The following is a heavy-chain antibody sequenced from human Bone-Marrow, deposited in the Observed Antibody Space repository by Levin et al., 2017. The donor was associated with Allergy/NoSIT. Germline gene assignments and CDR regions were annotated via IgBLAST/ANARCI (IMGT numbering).Heavy chain of an antibody. CDR1: GFTFSSYW. J-gene: IGHJ3*02. Sequence: AGGSLRLSCAASGFTFSSYWMSWVRQAPGKGLEWVANIKQDGSEKYYVDSVKGRFTISRDNAKNSLYLQMNSLRAEDTAVYYCARDSARKKWAYDAFDIWGQGTMVTVSS. V-gene: IGHV3-7*01. CDR3: ARDSARKKWAYDAFDI. CDR2: IKQDGSEK. D-gene: IGHD1-14*01.